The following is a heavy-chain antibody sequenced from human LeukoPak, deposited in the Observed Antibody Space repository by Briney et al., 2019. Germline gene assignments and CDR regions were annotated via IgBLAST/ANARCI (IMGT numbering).Heavy chain of an antibody. D-gene: IGHD5-12*01. J-gene: IGHJ4*02. CDR3: AKDLTLVVATPGDYFDS. CDR1: GFTFSSYA. Sequence: PGGSLRLSCAASGFTFSSYAMSWVRQAPGKGLEWVSAISGSGGSTYYADSVKGRFTISRDNSKNTLYLQMNSLRAEDTAVYYCAKDLTLVVATPGDYFDSWGQGTLVTVSS. CDR2: ISGSGGST. V-gene: IGHV3-23*01.